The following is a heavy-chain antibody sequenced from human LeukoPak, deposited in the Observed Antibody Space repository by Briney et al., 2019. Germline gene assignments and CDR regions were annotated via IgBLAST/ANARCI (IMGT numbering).Heavy chain of an antibody. CDR2: ISYDGSNK. CDR1: GFTFSSYA. Sequence: GGSLRLSCAASGFTFSSYAMHWVRQAPGKGLEWVAVISYDGSNKYYADSVKGRFTISRDNSKNTLYLQMDSLRAEDTAVYYCARDTTYYYDSSGYFPPDYWGQGTLVTVSS. J-gene: IGHJ4*02. CDR3: ARDTTYYYDSSGYFPPDY. V-gene: IGHV3-30-3*01. D-gene: IGHD3-22*01.